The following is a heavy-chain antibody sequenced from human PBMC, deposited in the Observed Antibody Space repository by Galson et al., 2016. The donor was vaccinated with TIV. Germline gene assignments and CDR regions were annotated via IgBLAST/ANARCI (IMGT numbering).Heavy chain of an antibody. J-gene: IGHJ5*02. CDR3: ARMLFDIVGAPAATPTGYFDP. D-gene: IGHD2-2*01. CDR2: IWYDGVNK. Sequence: SLRLSCAASGFSFSTNAMHWVRLAPGKGLEWVAVIWYDGVNKYYADSVKGRFTISRDSSKNTLYLEMNSLRAEDTAVYYCARMLFDIVGAPAATPTGYFDPWGQGTLVTVSS. V-gene: IGHV3-33*01. CDR1: GFSFSTNA.